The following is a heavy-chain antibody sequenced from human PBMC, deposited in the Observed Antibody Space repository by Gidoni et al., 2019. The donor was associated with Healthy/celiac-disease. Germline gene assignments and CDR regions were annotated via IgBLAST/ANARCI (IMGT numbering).Heavy chain of an antibody. Sequence: QLQLQESDPGLVKPSETLSLNCTVSGGSISSSSYYWGWIRQPPGKGLEWIGSIYYSGSTYYNPSLKSRVTISVDTSKNQFSLKLSSVTAADTAVYYCARQQYCSSTSCHRYWFDPWGQGTLVTVSS. J-gene: IGHJ5*02. CDR2: IYYSGST. CDR1: GGSISSSSYY. D-gene: IGHD2-2*01. CDR3: ARQQYCSSTSCHRYWFDP. V-gene: IGHV4-39*01.